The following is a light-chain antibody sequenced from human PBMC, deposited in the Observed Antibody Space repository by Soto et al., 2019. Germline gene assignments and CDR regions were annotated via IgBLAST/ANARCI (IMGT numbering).Light chain of an antibody. J-gene: IGKJ5*01. CDR3: QQYNNWPPIT. CDR1: HSVRNN. V-gene: IGKV3-15*01. Sequence: EIMMTQSPATLSVSPGERATLSCRASHSVRNNLAWYQQKPGKAPRLLIYYASTRATGIPARFSGSGSGSECTITISSLQSEDFALYYCQQYNNWPPITFGQGTRLESK. CDR2: YAS.